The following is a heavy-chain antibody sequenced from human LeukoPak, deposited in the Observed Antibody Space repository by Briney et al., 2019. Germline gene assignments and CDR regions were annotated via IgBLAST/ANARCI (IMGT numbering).Heavy chain of an antibody. CDR2: ISSSSSYI. J-gene: IGHJ3*02. Sequence: GGSLRLSCAASGFTFSSYWMSWVRQAPGKGLEWVSSISSSSSYIYYADSVKGRFTISRDNAKNSLYLQMNSLRAEDTAVYYCARGFFHWNYAFDIWGQGTMVTVSS. CDR3: ARGFFHWNYAFDI. CDR1: GFTFSSYW. V-gene: IGHV3-21*01. D-gene: IGHD1-7*01.